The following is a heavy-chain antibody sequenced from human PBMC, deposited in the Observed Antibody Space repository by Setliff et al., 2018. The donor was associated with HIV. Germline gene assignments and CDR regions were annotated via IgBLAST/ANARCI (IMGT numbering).Heavy chain of an antibody. D-gene: IGHD6-19*01. CDR1: GYTFTSSD. CDR3: ARGAWYTSGWYSSRYMDV. Sequence: ASVKVSCKASGYTFTSSDINWVRQAPGQGLEWMGWMNPNSGNTGYAQKFQGRVTLTRHTSVSTAYMELNSLRSEDTAVYYCARGAWYTSGWYSSRYMDVWGKGTTVTVSS. J-gene: IGHJ6*03. V-gene: IGHV1-8*02. CDR2: MNPNSGNT.